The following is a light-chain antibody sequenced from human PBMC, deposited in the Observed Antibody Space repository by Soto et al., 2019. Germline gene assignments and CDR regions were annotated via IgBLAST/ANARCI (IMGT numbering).Light chain of an antibody. CDR1: QSVYSNY. V-gene: IGKV3-11*01. CDR3: QQRSDWPLT. J-gene: IGKJ4*01. Sequence: EIVLTQSPGTLSLSPGERATLSCRASQSVYSNYLAWYQQKPGQAPRLLISGASSRASGIPARFSGSGSGTDFTLTISSLEPDDFAVYYCQQRSDWPLTFGGGTKVEIK. CDR2: GAS.